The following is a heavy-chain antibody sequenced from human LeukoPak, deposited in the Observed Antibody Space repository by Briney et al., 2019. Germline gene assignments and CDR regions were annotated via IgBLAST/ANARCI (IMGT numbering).Heavy chain of an antibody. CDR2: ISSSSSYI. Sequence: TGGSLRLSCAASGFTFSSYAMSWVRQAPGKGLEWVSSISSSSSYIYYADSVKGRFTISRDNAKNSLYLQMNSLRAEDTAVYYCARDRKKNYYDSSGYYWFDPWGQGTLVTVSS. CDR1: GFTFSSYA. CDR3: ARDRKKNYYDSSGYYWFDP. V-gene: IGHV3-21*01. J-gene: IGHJ5*02. D-gene: IGHD3-22*01.